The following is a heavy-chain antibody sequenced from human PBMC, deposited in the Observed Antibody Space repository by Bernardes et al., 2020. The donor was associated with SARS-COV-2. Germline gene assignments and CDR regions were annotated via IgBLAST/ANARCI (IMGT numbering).Heavy chain of an antibody. J-gene: IGHJ4*02. D-gene: IGHD3-9*01. CDR2: ISYDGSNI. Sequence: GGSLRLSCAASGFTFKTSGLHWVRQAPGKGLEWVAVISYDGSNIYYADSVKGRFTISRDNSKNTLYLQMNSLRAEDTAVYYCAKGYSDILTGLDYWGQGTLVTVSS. V-gene: IGHV3-30*18. CDR3: AKGYSDILTGLDY. CDR1: GFTFKTSG.